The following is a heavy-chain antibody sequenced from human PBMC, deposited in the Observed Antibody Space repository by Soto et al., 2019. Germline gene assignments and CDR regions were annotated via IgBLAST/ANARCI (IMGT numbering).Heavy chain of an antibody. CDR3: ARVSRDYHLYYFDY. Sequence: GGSLRLSCIVSGFTFSDHFMAWVRQAPGKGLEWVSDISTTRNYTKYADSVKGRFSMSRDNARNSVYLQMNRLRADDTAVYYCARVSRDYHLYYFDYWGQGALVTVSS. J-gene: IGHJ4*02. D-gene: IGHD2-21*01. CDR1: GFTFSDHF. V-gene: IGHV3-11*06. CDR2: ISTTRNYT.